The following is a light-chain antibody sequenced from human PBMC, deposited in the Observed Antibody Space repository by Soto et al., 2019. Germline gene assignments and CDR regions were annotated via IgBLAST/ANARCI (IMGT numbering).Light chain of an antibody. Sequence: PGERATLSCRASQSVSSYLAWYQQKPGQAPRLLIYDASNRATGVPARFSGSGSETDFTLTISSLEPEDFAVYYCQQRSNWPPTFGQGTKVDIK. CDR1: QSVSSY. CDR2: DAS. CDR3: QQRSNWPPT. J-gene: IGKJ1*01. V-gene: IGKV3-11*01.